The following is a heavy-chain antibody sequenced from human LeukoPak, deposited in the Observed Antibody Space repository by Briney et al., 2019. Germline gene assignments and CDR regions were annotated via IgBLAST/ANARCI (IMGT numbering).Heavy chain of an antibody. CDR3: ARDRRTIFGVVNYFDY. D-gene: IGHD3-3*01. CDR1: GGSISSYY. J-gene: IGHJ4*02. Sequence: SETLSLTCTVSGGSISSYYWSWIRQPAGKGLEWIGRICTSGSTNYNPSLKSRVTMSVDTSKNQFSLKLSSVTAADTAVYYCARDRRTIFGVVNYFDYWGQGTLVTVSS. CDR2: ICTSGST. V-gene: IGHV4-4*07.